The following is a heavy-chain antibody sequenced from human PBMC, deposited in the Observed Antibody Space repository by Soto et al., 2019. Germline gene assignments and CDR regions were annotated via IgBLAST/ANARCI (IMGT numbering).Heavy chain of an antibody. CDR2: ISAYNGNT. D-gene: IGHD6-13*01. V-gene: IGHV1-18*01. J-gene: IGHJ3*02. CDR1: GYTFTSYG. CDR3: ERAQYSSSWEPDAFDI. Sequence: ASVKVSCKASGYTFTSYGISWVRQAPGQGLEWMGWISAYNGNTNYAQKLQGRVTMTTDTSTSTAYMELRSLRSDDTAVYYCERAQYSSSWEPDAFDIWGQGTMVTVSS.